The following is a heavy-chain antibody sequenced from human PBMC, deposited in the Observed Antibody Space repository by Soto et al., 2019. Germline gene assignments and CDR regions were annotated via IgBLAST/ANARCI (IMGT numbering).Heavy chain of an antibody. CDR2: IDHSGST. CDR1: GGSFGADY. J-gene: IGHJ4*02. V-gene: IGHV4-34*01. CDR3: ARSFYDGSDTLANY. Sequence: SSETLSLTCAMYGGSFGADYWSWSWIRQPPGKGLEWIGEIDHSGSTSYNPSLKSRLTISLDTSKNQFSLKMSSVTAADTAVYYCARSFYDGSDTLANYWGQGTLVTVSS. D-gene: IGHD3-22*01.